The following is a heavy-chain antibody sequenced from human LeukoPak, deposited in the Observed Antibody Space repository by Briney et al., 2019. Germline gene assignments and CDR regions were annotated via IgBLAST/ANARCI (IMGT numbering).Heavy chain of an antibody. V-gene: IGHV1-46*01. J-gene: IGHJ1*01. CDR3: AIRSVATGVRVLLH. Sequence: ASVKVSCKASGYTFPNYYMHWVRQDPAQGLEWLGLINPNGGSTSSAQKFQGRVTMTRDTSTSTAYMELSSRTSEDTAIYYCAIRSVATGVRVLLHWGQGTLVIVSS. CDR1: GYTFPNYY. D-gene: IGHD3-10*01. CDR2: INPNGGST.